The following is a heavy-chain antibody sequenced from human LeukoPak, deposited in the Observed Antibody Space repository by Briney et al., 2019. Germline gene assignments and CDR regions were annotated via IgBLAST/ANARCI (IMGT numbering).Heavy chain of an antibody. Sequence: GASVKVSCKASGYTFTGYYMHWVRQAPGQGLEWMGWINPNSGGTNYAQKLQGRVTMTTDTSTSTAYMELRSLRSDDTAVYYCARAQAIIAAGDYWGQGTLVTVSS. CDR1: GYTFTGYY. J-gene: IGHJ4*02. CDR2: INPNSGGT. CDR3: ARAQAIIAAGDY. D-gene: IGHD6-13*01. V-gene: IGHV1-2*02.